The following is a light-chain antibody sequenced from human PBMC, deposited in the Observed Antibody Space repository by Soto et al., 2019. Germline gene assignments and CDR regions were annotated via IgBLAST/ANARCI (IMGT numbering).Light chain of an antibody. CDR2: DAS. V-gene: IGKV3-11*01. Sequence: EIVLTQSPATLSLSPGERATLSCRASQSVSNYLAWYQKKPGQAPRLLIYDASNRATGIPARFSGSGSGTDFTLSISSLEPEDFAVYYCQQRSNWPQITFVQGTRLEIK. CDR1: QSVSNY. J-gene: IGKJ5*01. CDR3: QQRSNWPQIT.